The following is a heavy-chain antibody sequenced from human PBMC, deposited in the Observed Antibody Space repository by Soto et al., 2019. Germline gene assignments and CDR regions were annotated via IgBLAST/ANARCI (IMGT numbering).Heavy chain of an antibody. CDR2: ISSSSSTI. J-gene: IGHJ4*02. CDR1: GFTFSSYS. Sequence: GGSLRLSCAASGFTFSSYSMNWVRQAPGKGLEWVSYISSSSSTIYYADSVKGRFTISRDNAKNSLYLQMNSLRDEDTAVYYCARDGDYYDSSGPAPFDYWGQGTLVTVSS. D-gene: IGHD3-22*01. V-gene: IGHV3-48*02. CDR3: ARDGDYYDSSGPAPFDY.